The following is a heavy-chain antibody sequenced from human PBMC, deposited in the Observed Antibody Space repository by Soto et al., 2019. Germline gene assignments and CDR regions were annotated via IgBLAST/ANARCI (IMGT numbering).Heavy chain of an antibody. Sequence: GGSLRLSCAASGFTFSNYGMHWVRQAPGKGLEWVAIISFDGNNKYYSDSVKGRFTISRDNSKNMVFLQMNSLRPEDTAVYYCVKPKEHFYDSSPGETWGQGTPVTVSS. D-gene: IGHD3-22*01. CDR1: GFTFSNYG. CDR3: VKPKEHFYDSSPGET. J-gene: IGHJ5*02. CDR2: ISFDGNNK. V-gene: IGHV3-30*18.